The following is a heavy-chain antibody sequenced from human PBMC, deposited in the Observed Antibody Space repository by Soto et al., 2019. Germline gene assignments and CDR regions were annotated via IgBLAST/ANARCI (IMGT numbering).Heavy chain of an antibody. Sequence: SETLSLTCTVSGGSISSYYWSWIRQPPGKGLEWIGYIYYSGSTNYNPSLKSRVTISVDTSKNQFSLKLSSVTAADTAVYYCARGGQLLSYYYYYGMDVWGQGTTVTVSS. J-gene: IGHJ6*02. CDR2: IYYSGST. D-gene: IGHD2-2*01. CDR3: ARGGQLLSYYYYYGMDV. CDR1: GGSISSYY. V-gene: IGHV4-59*01.